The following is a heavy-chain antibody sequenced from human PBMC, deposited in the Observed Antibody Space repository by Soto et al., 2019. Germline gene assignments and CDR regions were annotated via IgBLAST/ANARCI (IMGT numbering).Heavy chain of an antibody. CDR2: IIPILDIP. J-gene: IGHJ6*02. Sequence: QVQLVQSGAEVKKPGSSVKVSCKASGGTFSRYTFTWVRQAPGQGLEWMGRIIPILDIPNYAQNFQGRVTIPADKSTSTAYMELSSLTSDDPAVYYCACHFTGVLVLGTSPPGGDNYGWDVWGQGTTVTVSS. CDR1: GGTFSRYT. V-gene: IGHV1-69*02. CDR3: ACHFTGVLVLGTSPPGGDNYGWDV. D-gene: IGHD2-8*02.